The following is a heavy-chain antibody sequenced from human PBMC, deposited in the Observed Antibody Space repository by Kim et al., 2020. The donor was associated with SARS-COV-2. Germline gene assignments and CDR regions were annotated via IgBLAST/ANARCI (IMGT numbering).Heavy chain of an antibody. CDR3: ARGRTLWFGEGRWFDP. V-gene: IGHV4-34*01. J-gene: IGHJ5*02. Sequence: SRKSRVTISVDTSKNQFSLKLSSVTAADTAVYYCARGRTLWFGEGRWFDPWGQGTLVTVSS. D-gene: IGHD3-10*01.